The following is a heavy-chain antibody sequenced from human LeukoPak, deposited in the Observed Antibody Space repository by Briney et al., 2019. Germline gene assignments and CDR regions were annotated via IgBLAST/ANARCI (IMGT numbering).Heavy chain of an antibody. J-gene: IGHJ6*02. D-gene: IGHD4-17*01. Sequence: PSESLSLTCTVSGGSISRYYWSWIRQPPGKGLEWIGYIYYSGSTNYNPSLKSRVTISVDTSKNQFSLKLSSVTAADTAVYYCARGSTVTTSYGMDVWGQGTTVTVSS. V-gene: IGHV4-59*01. CDR1: GGSISRYY. CDR2: IYYSGST. CDR3: ARGSTVTTSYGMDV.